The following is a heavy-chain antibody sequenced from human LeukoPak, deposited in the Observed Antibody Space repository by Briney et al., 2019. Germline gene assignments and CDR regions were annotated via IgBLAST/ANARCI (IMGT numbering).Heavy chain of an antibody. V-gene: IGHV7-4-1*02. J-gene: IGHJ5*02. CDR3: AREWGSSSSAWFDP. CDR2: INTNTGNP. Sequence: ASVKVSCKASGYTFTSNAMNWVRQAPGQGLEWMGWINTNTGNPTYAQGFTGRFVFSLDTSVSTAYLQISSLKAEDTAVYYCAREWGSSSSAWFDPWGQGTLVTVSS. D-gene: IGHD6-6*01. CDR1: GYTFTSNA.